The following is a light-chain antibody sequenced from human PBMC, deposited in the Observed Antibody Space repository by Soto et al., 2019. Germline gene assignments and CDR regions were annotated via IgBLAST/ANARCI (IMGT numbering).Light chain of an antibody. V-gene: IGLV1-51*01. CDR3: VSWDSGLIPGNVI. CDR2: DNS. Sequence: QSALTQPPSVSATPGQKVTISCSGSISNIGRNYVSWYRHVPGTAPNLVIYDNSERPAGISDRFSGSASGTSATLAIAGLQTGDEADYYCVSWDSGLIPGNVIFGGGTKLTVL. CDR1: ISNIGRNY. J-gene: IGLJ2*01.